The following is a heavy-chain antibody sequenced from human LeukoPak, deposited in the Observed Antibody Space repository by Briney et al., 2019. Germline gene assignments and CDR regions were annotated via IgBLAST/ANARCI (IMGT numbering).Heavy chain of an antibody. Sequence: GRALRLSCSASGFTFTSYSIHLVRHAPGKGLEYVSAISSNGGSIYYANSVKGKFTFSRNSSKNTPYLQMSSLSAEGTAVYYCVTGYSGYDFNFDYWGQGTLVTVSS. D-gene: IGHD5-12*01. V-gene: IGHV3-64D*08. CDR1: GFTFTSYS. J-gene: IGHJ4*02. CDR2: ISSNGGSI. CDR3: VTGYSGYDFNFDY.